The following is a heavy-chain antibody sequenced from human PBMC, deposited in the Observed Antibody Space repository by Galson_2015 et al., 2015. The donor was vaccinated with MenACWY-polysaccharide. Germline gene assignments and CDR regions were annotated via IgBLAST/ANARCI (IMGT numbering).Heavy chain of an antibody. V-gene: IGHV3-64D*08. J-gene: IGHJ4*02. Sequence: SLRLSCAVSGFTFSIYGMYWVRQAPGQGLEFVSTIAGSGGGISYADSVKGRFTISRDNSRNTLFLQMTSLRVEDTAVYYCVKDFGRQVFGPAHWGQGTLVTVSS. D-gene: IGHD2-21*01. CDR3: VKDFGRQVFGPAH. CDR1: GFTFSIYG. CDR2: IAGSGGGI.